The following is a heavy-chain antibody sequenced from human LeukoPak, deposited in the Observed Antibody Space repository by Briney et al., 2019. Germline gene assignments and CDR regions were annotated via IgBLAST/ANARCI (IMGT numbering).Heavy chain of an antibody. V-gene: IGHV3-21*01. Sequence: GGSLRLSCAASGFTFSSYSMNCVRQAPGKGLEWVSSISSSSSYIYYADSVKGRFTISRDNAKNSLYLQMNSLRAEDTAVYYCARDTIMVRGVIGYYGMDVWGKGTTVTVSS. CDR2: ISSSSSYI. CDR1: GFTFSSYS. J-gene: IGHJ6*04. D-gene: IGHD3-10*01. CDR3: ARDTIMVRGVIGYYGMDV.